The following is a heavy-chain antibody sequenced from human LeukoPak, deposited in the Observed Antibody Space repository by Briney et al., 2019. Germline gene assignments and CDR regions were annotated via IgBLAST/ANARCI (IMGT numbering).Heavy chain of an antibody. Sequence: PGGSLRLSCAASGFTFSSYWMSWVRQAPGKGLEWVANIKQDGSEKYYVDSVKGRFTISRDNAKNTLYLQMNSLRAEDTAVYYCARFKVTVTSIPWGQGTLVTVSS. D-gene: IGHD4-11*01. CDR1: GFTFSSYW. V-gene: IGHV3-7*01. CDR3: ARFKVTVTSIP. J-gene: IGHJ5*02. CDR2: IKQDGSEK.